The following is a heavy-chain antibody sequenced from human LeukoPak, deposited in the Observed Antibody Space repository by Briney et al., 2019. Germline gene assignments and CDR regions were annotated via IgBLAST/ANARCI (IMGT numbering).Heavy chain of an antibody. J-gene: IGHJ2*01. V-gene: IGHV4-59*01. CDR1: GGSISSYY. D-gene: IGHD5-18*01. Sequence: PSETLSLTCSVSGGSISSYYWSWIRQPPGKGLEWIAYIYYSGSINYNPSLKSRVTISVDTSKNQFSLKLSSVTAADTAVYYCAGGRWTHDSSYWHFDLWGRGTLVPVSS. CDR2: IYYSGSI. CDR3: AGGRWTHDSSYWHFDL.